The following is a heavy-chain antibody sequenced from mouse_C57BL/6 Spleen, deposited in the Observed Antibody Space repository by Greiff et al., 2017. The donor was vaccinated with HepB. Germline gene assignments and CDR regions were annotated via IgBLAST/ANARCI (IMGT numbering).Heavy chain of an antibody. CDR2: IDPSDSET. Sequence: VQLQQPGAELVRPGSSVKLSCKASGYTFTSYWMHWVKQRPIQGLEWIGNIDPSDSETHYNQKFKDKATLTVDKSSSTAYMQLSSLTSEDSAVYYCAREARYDGSSYVWYFDVWGTGTTVTVSS. J-gene: IGHJ1*03. CDR3: AREARYDGSSYVWYFDV. V-gene: IGHV1-52*01. CDR1: GYTFTSYW. D-gene: IGHD1-1*01.